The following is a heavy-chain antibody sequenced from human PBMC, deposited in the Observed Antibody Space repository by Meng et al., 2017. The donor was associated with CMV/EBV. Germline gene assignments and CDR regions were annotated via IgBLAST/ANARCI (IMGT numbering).Heavy chain of an antibody. CDR2: IYYSGST. Sequence: SLTCTVSGGSISSSSYYWGWIRQPPGKGLEWIGSIYYSGSTYYNPSLKSRVTISVDTSKNQFSLKLSSVTAADTAVYYCARTNGPWTAMADYWGQGTLVTVSS. J-gene: IGHJ4*02. D-gene: IGHD5-18*01. V-gene: IGHV4-39*07. CDR3: ARTNGPWTAMADY. CDR1: GGSISSSSYY.